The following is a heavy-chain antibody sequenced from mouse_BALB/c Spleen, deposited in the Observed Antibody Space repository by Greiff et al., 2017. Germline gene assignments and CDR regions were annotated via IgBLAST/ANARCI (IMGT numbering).Heavy chain of an antibody. Sequence: LQQPGSELVRPGASVKLSCKASGYTFTSYWMHWVKQRHGQGLEWIGNIYPGSGSTNYDEKFKGKATLTSDKSSSTAYMELSSLTSEDSAVYYCARRTGNDYWGQGTTLTVSS. V-gene: IGHV1S22*01. CDR2: IYPGSGST. CDR1: GYTFTSYW. J-gene: IGHJ2*01. CDR3: ARRTGNDY. D-gene: IGHD4-1*01.